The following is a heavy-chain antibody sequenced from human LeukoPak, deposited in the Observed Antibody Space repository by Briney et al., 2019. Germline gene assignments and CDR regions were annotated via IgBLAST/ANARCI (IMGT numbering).Heavy chain of an antibody. CDR2: ISPNSDDT. V-gene: IGHV1-2*02. CDR3: ARGGFDY. Sequence: ASVKVSCKASGYTFTGYYLHWVRQAPGQGLEWMGWISPNSDDTNYAQKFRGRVNMTRDTSISTAYMELSRLRSDDTAMYYCARGGFDYWGQGTLVTVSS. J-gene: IGHJ4*02. CDR1: GYTFTGYY.